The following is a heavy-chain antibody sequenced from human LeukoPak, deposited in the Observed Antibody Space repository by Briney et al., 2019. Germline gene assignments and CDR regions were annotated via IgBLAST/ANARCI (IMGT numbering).Heavy chain of an antibody. CDR1: GLTVSINY. D-gene: IGHD7-27*01. Sequence: GGSLRLSCAASGLTVSINYMNWVRQAPGKGLEWVSYISSSGTTIHYADSVRGRFTISRDNAKNSLYLQMSSLRAEDTAVYYCATWGKSWGRGTLVTVSS. J-gene: IGHJ4*02. CDR3: ATWGKS. CDR2: ISSSGTTI. V-gene: IGHV3-48*03.